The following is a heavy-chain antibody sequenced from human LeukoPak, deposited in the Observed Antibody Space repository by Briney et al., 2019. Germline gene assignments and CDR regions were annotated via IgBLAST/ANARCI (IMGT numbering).Heavy chain of an antibody. CDR2: INHSGST. Sequence: SETLSLTCAVYGGSFSGYYWSWIRQPPGKGLEWIGEINHSGSTNYNPSLKSRVTISVDTSKNQFSLKLSSVTAADTAVYYCARWDDSSGYYYFDYWGRGTLVTVSS. V-gene: IGHV4-34*01. D-gene: IGHD3-22*01. J-gene: IGHJ4*02. CDR1: GGSFSGYY. CDR3: ARWDDSSGYYYFDY.